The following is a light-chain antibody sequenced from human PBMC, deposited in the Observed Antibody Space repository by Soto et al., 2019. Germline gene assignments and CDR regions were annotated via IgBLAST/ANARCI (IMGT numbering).Light chain of an antibody. V-gene: IGLV1-47*01. J-gene: IGLJ3*02. CDR2: KDD. CDR3: GTWDDSQTTWM. Sequence: QSVLTQPPSASGTPGQRVTISCSGSTANIGGNYVNWYQELPEAGPKLLIYKDDKRPSGVPDRFSASKSASSASLAISGLRSDDEATYFCGTWDDSQTTWMFGGGTKLTVL. CDR1: TANIGGNY.